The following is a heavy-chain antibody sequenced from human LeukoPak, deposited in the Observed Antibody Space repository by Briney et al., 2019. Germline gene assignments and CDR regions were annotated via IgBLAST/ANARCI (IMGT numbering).Heavy chain of an antibody. CDR1: GFTFSDYY. V-gene: IGHV3-11*01. Sequence: GGSLRLSCAASGFTFSDYYMSWIRQAPGKGLEWVSYISSSGSTIYYADSVKGRFTISRDNAKTSLYLQMNSLRAEDTAVYYCARVLWALAPSFDSWGQGTLVTVSS. CDR3: ARVLWALAPSFDS. J-gene: IGHJ4*02. D-gene: IGHD1-26*01. CDR2: ISSSGSTI.